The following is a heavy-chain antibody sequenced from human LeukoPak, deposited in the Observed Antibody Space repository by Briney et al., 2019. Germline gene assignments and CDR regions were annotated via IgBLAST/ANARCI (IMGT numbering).Heavy chain of an antibody. CDR2: IYPGDSDT. J-gene: IGHJ4*02. CDR1: GYSFTSYW. CDR3: VRLGYCSGGSCPYFDY. D-gene: IGHD2-15*01. Sequence: GESLKISCKGSGYSFTSYWIAWVRQMPGKGLEWMGIIYPGDSDTRYSPSSQGQVTISADKSISTAYLQWSSLKSSDTAMFYCVRLGYCSGGSCPYFDYWGQGTLVTVSS. V-gene: IGHV5-51*01.